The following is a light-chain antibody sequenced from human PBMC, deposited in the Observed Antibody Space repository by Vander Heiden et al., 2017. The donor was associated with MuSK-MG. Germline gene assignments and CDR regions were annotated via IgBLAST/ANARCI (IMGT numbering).Light chain of an antibody. Sequence: IQLTQSPSSLSASVGDRVTITCLVSQGISSYLNWYRQKPGKGPKLLIYSASNLQSGVPSRFSGSGSGTDFTLTISSLQPEDVATYYGQRTYTAPPLTFGGGTKVGIK. V-gene: IGKV1-27*01. CDR1: QGISSY. J-gene: IGKJ4*01. CDR2: SAS. CDR3: QRTYTAPPLT.